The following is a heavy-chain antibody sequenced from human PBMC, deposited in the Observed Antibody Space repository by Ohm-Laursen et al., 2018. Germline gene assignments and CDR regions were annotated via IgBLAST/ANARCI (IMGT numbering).Heavy chain of an antibody. Sequence: SLRLSCSASGFTFSSYGMHWVRQAPGKGLEWVAVISYDGSNKYYADSVKGRFTISRDNSKNTLYLQMNSLRAEDTAVYYCAKDWWEVTNRGYYYYYGMDVWGQGTTVTVS. D-gene: IGHD1-26*01. V-gene: IGHV3-30*18. CDR2: ISYDGSNK. CDR1: GFTFSSYG. CDR3: AKDWWEVTNRGYYYYYGMDV. J-gene: IGHJ6*02.